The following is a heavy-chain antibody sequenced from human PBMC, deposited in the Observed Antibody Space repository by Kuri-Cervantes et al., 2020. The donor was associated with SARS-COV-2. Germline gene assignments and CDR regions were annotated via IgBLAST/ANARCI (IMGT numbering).Heavy chain of an antibody. CDR3: ARDGGGARDYYYGMDV. D-gene: IGHD4-23*01. CDR2: ILYDGSNK. J-gene: IGHJ6*02. V-gene: IGHV3-30*03. CDR1: GFMFSRYG. Sequence: PCPPSGFMFSRYGMHWVRQAPGKGLEWAAVILYDGSNKYYADSVKGRFTISRDNSKNTLYLQMNSLRAEDTAVYYCARDGGGARDYYYGMDVWGQGTTVTVSS.